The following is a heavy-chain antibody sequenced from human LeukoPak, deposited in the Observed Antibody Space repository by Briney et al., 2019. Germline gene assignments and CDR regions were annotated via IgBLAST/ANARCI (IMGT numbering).Heavy chain of an antibody. Sequence: PSETLSLTCAVSGDSISSGGSSWHWIRQPPGEGLEWIGYVSHSGSTYYNPSLKSRVTISLDTSKNQFSLKLTSVTAADTAVYYCARGYNEWELLRGDDAFDIWGRGTMVTVSS. CDR2: VSHSGST. V-gene: IGHV4-30-2*01. CDR1: GDSISSGGSS. CDR3: ARGYNEWELLRGDDAFDI. J-gene: IGHJ3*02. D-gene: IGHD1-26*01.